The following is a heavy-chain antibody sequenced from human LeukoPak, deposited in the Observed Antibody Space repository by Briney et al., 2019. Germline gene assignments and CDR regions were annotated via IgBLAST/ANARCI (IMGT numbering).Heavy chain of an antibody. V-gene: IGHV3-11*01. J-gene: IGHJ4*02. CDR1: GFNFSDFY. D-gene: IGHD2-2*01. CDR3: AREASCSSTTCYFDY. Sequence: GGSLRLSCAASGFNFSDFYMSWIRQAPGKGLEWLSSISLSGSTITYAASVKGRVTVSRDNAKTSLFLQMNSQRADDTAVYYCAREASCSSTTCYFDYWGQGTLVTVSS. CDR2: ISLSGSTI.